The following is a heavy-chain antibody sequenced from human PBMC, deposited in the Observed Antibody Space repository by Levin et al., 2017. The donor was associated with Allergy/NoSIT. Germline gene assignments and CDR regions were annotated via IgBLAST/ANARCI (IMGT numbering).Heavy chain of an antibody. CDR2: MNPNSGNT. Sequence: GESLKISCKASGYTFTTHDVNWVRQATGQGLEWMAWMNPNSGNTNYAQKFQGRVTLTRDTSISTVYMELSSLRSEDTAVYYCASEQWRRGGNGRYSYYGMDVWGQGTTVTVSS. CDR1: GYTFTTHD. J-gene: IGHJ6*02. CDR3: ASEQWRRGGNGRYSYYGMDV. V-gene: IGHV1-8*01. D-gene: IGHD6-19*01.